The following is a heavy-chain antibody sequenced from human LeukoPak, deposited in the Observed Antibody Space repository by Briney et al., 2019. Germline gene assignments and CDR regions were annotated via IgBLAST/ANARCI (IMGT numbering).Heavy chain of an antibody. Sequence: GGSLRLSCAASGFTFSSYGMHWVRQAPGKGLEWVAFIRYDGSNKYYADSVKGRFTISRDNSKNTLYLQMNSLRAEDTAIYYCATYRQVLLPFESWDQGTLVTVSS. V-gene: IGHV3-30*02. J-gene: IGHJ4*02. D-gene: IGHD2-8*02. CDR1: GFTFSSYG. CDR3: ATYRQVLLPFES. CDR2: IRYDGSNK.